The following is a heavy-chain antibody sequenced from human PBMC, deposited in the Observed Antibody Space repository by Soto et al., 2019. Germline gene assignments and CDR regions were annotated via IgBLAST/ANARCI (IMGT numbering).Heavy chain of an antibody. D-gene: IGHD4-17*01. Sequence: PGGSLRLSCAASGFTFSSYAMHWVRQAPGKGLEWVAVISYDGSNKYYADSVKGRFTISRDNSKNTLYLQMNSLRAEDTAVYYCARDLGLLYGDYDYWGQGT. CDR1: GFTFSSYA. CDR2: ISYDGSNK. V-gene: IGHV3-30-3*01. J-gene: IGHJ4*02. CDR3: ARDLGLLYGDYDY.